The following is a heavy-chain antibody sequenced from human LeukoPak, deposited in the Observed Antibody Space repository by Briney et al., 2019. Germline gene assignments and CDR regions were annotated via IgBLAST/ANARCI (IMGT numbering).Heavy chain of an antibody. CDR3: ARESSRGYGMDV. Sequence: PGGSLRLSCVASGFPFSSYWMTWVRQAPGKGLEWVANIKQDGSKKSYVDSVKGRFTISRDNAKNSLYLQMNSLRVEDTAVYYCARESSRGYGMDVWGQGTTVTVSS. CDR2: IKQDGSKK. V-gene: IGHV3-7*01. CDR1: GFPFSSYW. J-gene: IGHJ6*02.